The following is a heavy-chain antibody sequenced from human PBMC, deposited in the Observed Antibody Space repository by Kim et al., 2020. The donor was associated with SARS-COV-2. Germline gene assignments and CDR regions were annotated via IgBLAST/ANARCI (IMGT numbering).Heavy chain of an antibody. D-gene: IGHD3-3*01. Sequence: FTISRDNSKNTLYLQMNSLRAEDTAVYYCAKDDRPHYDFWSGYYPSQFDYWGQGTLVTVSS. CDR3: AKDDRPHYDFWSGYYPSQFDY. J-gene: IGHJ4*02. V-gene: IGHV3-30*02.